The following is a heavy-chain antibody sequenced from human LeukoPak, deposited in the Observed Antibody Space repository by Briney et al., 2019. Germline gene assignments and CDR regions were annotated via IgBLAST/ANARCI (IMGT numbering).Heavy chain of an antibody. CDR3: ARVGGYSYGYRRPYYYYMDV. Sequence: ASVKVSCKASGGTFSSYAISWVRQAPGQGLEWMGGIIPIFGTANYAQKFQGRVTITADESTSTAYMELSSLRSEDTAVYYCARVGGYSYGYRRPYYYYMDVWGKGTTVTISS. D-gene: IGHD5-18*01. J-gene: IGHJ6*03. CDR1: GGTFSSYA. CDR2: IIPIFGTA. V-gene: IGHV1-69*13.